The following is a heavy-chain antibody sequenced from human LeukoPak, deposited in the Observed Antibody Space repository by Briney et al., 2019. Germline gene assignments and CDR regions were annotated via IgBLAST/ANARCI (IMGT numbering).Heavy chain of an antibody. CDR2: ISGSGGSA. CDR1: GFTFSSYA. CDR3: AKDSLGTATPFDY. Sequence: GGSLRLSCAASGFTFSSYAMSWVRQAPGKGLGWVSAISGSGGSAYYADSVKGRFTISRDNSKNTLYLQMNSLRAEDTAVYYCAKDSLGTATPFDYWGQGTLVTVSS. D-gene: IGHD1-26*01. V-gene: IGHV3-23*01. J-gene: IGHJ4*02.